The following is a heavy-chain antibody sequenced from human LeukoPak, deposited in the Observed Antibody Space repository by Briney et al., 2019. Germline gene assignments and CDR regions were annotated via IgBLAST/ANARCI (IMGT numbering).Heavy chain of an antibody. CDR1: GFTFSSYS. CDR3: ARDGLVWFGELYYFDY. CDR2: ISSSSSYI. J-gene: IGHJ4*02. Sequence: GGSLRLSCAASGFTFSSYSMNWVRQAPGKGLEWVSSISSSSSYIYYADSVKGRFTICRDNAKNSLYLQMNSLRAEDTAVYYCARDGLVWFGELYYFDYWGQGTLVTVSS. V-gene: IGHV3-21*01. D-gene: IGHD3-10*01.